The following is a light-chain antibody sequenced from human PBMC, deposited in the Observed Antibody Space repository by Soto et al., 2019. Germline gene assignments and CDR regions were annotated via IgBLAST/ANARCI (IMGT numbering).Light chain of an antibody. Sequence: DIVMTQSPDSLAVSLGESATINCKSSQSVLYSSNNKNYLAWYQQKPGQPPKLLIYWASTRESGVPDRFSGSGSGTDFTLTISSLQAEDVAVYYCQKYYSTPPKFGQGTKVDIK. CDR1: QSVLYSSNNKNY. CDR2: WAS. J-gene: IGKJ1*01. V-gene: IGKV4-1*01. CDR3: QKYYSTPPK.